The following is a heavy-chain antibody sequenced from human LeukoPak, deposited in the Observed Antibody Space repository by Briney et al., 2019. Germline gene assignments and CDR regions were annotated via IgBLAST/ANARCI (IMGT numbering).Heavy chain of an antibody. D-gene: IGHD2-15*01. CDR3: ARGGDCSGGSCYWFDP. J-gene: IGHJ5*02. CDR2: VNPNSGGT. V-gene: IGHV1-2*02. Sequence: ASVKVSCKASGYTFTGYYMHWVRQAPGQGLEWMGWVNPNSGGTNYAQKFQGRVTMTRDTSISTAYMELSRLRSDDTAVYYCARGGDCSGGSCYWFDPWDQGTLVTVSS. CDR1: GYTFTGYY.